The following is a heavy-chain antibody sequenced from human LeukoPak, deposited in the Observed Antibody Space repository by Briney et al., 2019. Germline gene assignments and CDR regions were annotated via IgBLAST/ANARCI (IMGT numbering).Heavy chain of an antibody. CDR3: AKILGQWELLRPIDY. D-gene: IGHD1-26*01. V-gene: IGHV3-30*18. CDR1: GFTLSTYG. CDR2: ISSDGSNK. Sequence: GGSLRLSCAASGFTLSTYGMHWVRQAPGKGLEWVAVISSDGSNKFYADSVKGRFTISRDGSKNTLYLQMNSLRPDDTAVYYCAKILGQWELLRPIDYWGQGTLVTVSS. J-gene: IGHJ4*02.